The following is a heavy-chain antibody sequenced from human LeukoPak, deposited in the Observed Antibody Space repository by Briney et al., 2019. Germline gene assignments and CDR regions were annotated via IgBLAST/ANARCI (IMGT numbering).Heavy chain of an antibody. CDR3: ARDLGSMYGYLYY. CDR2: ISSNGGST. CDR1: GFTFSSYA. J-gene: IGHJ4*02. Sequence: GGSLRLSCAASGFTFSSYAMHWVRQAPGKGLEYVSAISSNGGSTYYANSVKGRFTISRDNSKNTLYLQMGSLRAEDMAVYYCARDLGSMYGYLYYWGQGTLVTVSS. V-gene: IGHV3-64*01. D-gene: IGHD5-18*01.